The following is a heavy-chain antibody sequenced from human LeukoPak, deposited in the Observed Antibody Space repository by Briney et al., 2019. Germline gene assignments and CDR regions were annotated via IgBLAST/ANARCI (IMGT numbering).Heavy chain of an antibody. V-gene: IGHV3-23*01. Sequence: GGSLRLSCAAPGFTFSSYATSWVRQAPGKGLEWVSAISGSGGSTYYADSVKGRFTISRDNSKNTLYLQMNSLRAEDTAVYYCAKDGYYGSGPPDYWGQGTLVTVSS. CDR2: ISGSGGST. CDR1: GFTFSSYA. CDR3: AKDGYYGSGPPDY. D-gene: IGHD3-10*01. J-gene: IGHJ4*02.